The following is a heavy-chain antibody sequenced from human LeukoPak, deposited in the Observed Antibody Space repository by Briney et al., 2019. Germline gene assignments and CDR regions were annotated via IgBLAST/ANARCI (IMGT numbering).Heavy chain of an antibody. V-gene: IGHV3-48*02. CDR1: ALSFSSYS. J-gene: IGHJ4*02. D-gene: IGHD4-17*01. CDR2: IDSGSRTI. CDR3: VRGYGDQFDY. Sequence: PGGSLRLSHPASALSFSSYSMNWVRQAPRKGLEWVSCIDSGSRTIYYADSVKGRFTISRDNAKNSLYLQMNSLRDEDTAVYYCVRGYGDQFDYWGQGTLVTVSS.